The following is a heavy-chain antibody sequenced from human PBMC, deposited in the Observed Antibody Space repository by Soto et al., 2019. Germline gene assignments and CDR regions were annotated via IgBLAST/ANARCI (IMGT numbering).Heavy chain of an antibody. D-gene: IGHD3-10*01. CDR3: ARTRGYFDY. Sequence: SQTLSLTCAISGDSVSSNSAAWNWIRQSPSRGLEWLGRTYYKSKWSNEYSVSVKSRMTISPGTSKNQFSLRLNSVTPEDTAVYYCARTRGYFDYWGQGVLVTGSS. CDR2: TYYKSKWSN. V-gene: IGHV6-1*01. J-gene: IGHJ4*02. CDR1: GDSVSSNSAA.